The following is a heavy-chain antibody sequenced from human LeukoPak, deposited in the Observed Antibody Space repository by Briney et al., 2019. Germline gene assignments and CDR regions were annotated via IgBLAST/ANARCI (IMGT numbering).Heavy chain of an antibody. CDR3: ARQPTGSFQWTFDY. J-gene: IGHJ4*02. V-gene: IGHV4-39*01. Sequence: SETLSLTCTVYAGSVTSSGYYWAWMRQPPGKGREWIGTVHYAGEVFYNPSLKSRVTIFVDTSKNQFSLSLISVTATDTAVYYCARQPTGSFQWTFDYWGQGTLATVSS. D-gene: IGHD1-26*01. CDR1: AGSVTSSGYY. CDR2: VHYAGEV.